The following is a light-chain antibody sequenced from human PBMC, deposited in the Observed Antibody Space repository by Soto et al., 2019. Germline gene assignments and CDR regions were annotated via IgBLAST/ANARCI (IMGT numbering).Light chain of an antibody. CDR3: QHYNNWPPWT. CDR1: QSVSSN. J-gene: IGKJ1*01. CDR2: GAS. V-gene: IGKV3-15*01. Sequence: EIVMTQSPATLSVSTGERATLSCRVSQSVSSNLAWYQQKPGQAPRLLIYGASTRATGIPARFSGSGSGTEFTLTISSLQSEDFAVYYCQHYNNWPPWTFGQGTKVEIK.